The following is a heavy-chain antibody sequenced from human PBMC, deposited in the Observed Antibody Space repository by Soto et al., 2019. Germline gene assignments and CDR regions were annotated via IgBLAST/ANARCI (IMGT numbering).Heavy chain of an antibody. CDR3: ARPGTVIPPPDYYGMDV. CDR1: GYAFTSYG. CDR2: ISAYNGNT. Sequence: AXGKVPCKASGYAFTSYGISWVRQAPGQGLEWIGWISAYNGNTNYAQKLQGRVTMTTDTSTSTAYMELRSLRSDDTAVYYCARPGTVIPPPDYYGMDVWGQGSTVTVSS. J-gene: IGHJ6*02. V-gene: IGHV1-18*01. D-gene: IGHD4-4*01.